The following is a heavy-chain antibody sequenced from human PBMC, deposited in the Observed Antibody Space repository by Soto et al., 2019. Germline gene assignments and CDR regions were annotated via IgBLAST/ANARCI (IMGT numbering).Heavy chain of an antibody. D-gene: IGHD6-13*01. CDR2: ISGGGGDT. CDR1: GFAYSSYA. J-gene: IGHJ4*02. CDR3: VRSFTWYSEADY. Sequence: EVQLLESGGGLVQPGGSLRLSCAACGFAYSSYALSWVRQAPGKGLEWVSSISGGGGDTSYADSVRGRFTISRDNSRNTLYLQVNSLRAEDAALYYCVRSFTWYSEADYWGQGTLVTVSS. V-gene: IGHV3-23*01.